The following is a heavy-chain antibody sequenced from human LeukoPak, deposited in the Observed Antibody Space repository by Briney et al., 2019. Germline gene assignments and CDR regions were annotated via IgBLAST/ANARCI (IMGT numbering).Heavy chain of an antibody. CDR1: GYTFTSYD. CDR3: ARGGTANNYDFWSGYYPTNWFDP. V-gene: IGHV1-8*01. J-gene: IGHJ5*02. Sequence: ASVKVSCKASGYTFTSYDINWARQATGQGLEWMGWMNPNSGNTGYAQKFQGRVTMTRNTSISTAYMELSSLRSEDTAVYYCARGGTANNYDFWSGYYPTNWFDPWGQGTLVTVSS. D-gene: IGHD3-3*01. CDR2: MNPNSGNT.